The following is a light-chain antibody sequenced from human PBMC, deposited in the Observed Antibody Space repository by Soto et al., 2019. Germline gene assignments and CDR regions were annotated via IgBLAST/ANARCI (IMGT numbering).Light chain of an antibody. Sequence: DIQMTQSPSSVSGSVGDRVTITCRASQDITWWLAWYQQKPGKAPKLLIYGASSLQSGVPSRFSGSGSETDFTLTISSLQPEDSATYYCQQTITFPLTFGGGTKVEIK. J-gene: IGKJ4*01. V-gene: IGKV1-12*01. CDR1: QDITWW. CDR2: GAS. CDR3: QQTITFPLT.